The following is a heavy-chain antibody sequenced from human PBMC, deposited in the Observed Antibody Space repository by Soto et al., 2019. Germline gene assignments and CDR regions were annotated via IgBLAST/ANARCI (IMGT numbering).Heavy chain of an antibody. D-gene: IGHD3-22*01. CDR1: GVSISSYY. CDR2: IYYSGST. Sequence: ETLSLTCTVSGVSISSYYWSWIRQPPGKGLEWIGYIYYSGSTNYNPSLKSRVTISVDTSKNQFSLKLSSVTAADTAVYYCARGRYKAIVVGTPNYFDYWGQGTLVTVSS. CDR3: ARGRYKAIVVGTPNYFDY. V-gene: IGHV4-59*01. J-gene: IGHJ4*02.